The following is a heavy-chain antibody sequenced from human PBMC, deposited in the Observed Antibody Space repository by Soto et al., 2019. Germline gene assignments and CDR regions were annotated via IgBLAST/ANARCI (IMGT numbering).Heavy chain of an antibody. Sequence: ASVKVSCKASGGTFSSYAISWVRQAPGQGLEWMGWINPNSGGTNYAQKFQGRVTMTRDTSISTAYMELSRLRSDDTAVYYCALGYCSGGSCHYYGMDVWGQGTTVTVSS. J-gene: IGHJ6*02. CDR1: GGTFSSYA. D-gene: IGHD2-15*01. V-gene: IGHV1-2*02. CDR2: INPNSGGT. CDR3: ALGYCSGGSCHYYGMDV.